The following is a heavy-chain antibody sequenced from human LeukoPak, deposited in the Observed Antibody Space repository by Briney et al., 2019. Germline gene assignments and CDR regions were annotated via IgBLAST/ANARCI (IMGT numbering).Heavy chain of an antibody. CDR3: TGGETTPFVY. CDR1: GLTLRSNY. D-gene: IGHD1-1*01. V-gene: IGHV3-66*01. CDR2: IYSCGNT. Sequence: GGSLRLSCSASGLTLRSNYMSWVRQAPGKGLEWVSVIYSCGNTYYADSVKGRFTISRDNSKNTLYPQMNSLRAEDTAVYYCTGGETTPFVYWGQGTLVTVSS. J-gene: IGHJ4*02.